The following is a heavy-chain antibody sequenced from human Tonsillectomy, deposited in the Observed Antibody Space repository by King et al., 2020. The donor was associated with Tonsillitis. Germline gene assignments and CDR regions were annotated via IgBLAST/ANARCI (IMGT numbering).Heavy chain of an antibody. CDR3: ARGFPPFYDATVGAFDI. CDR2: IYHSGST. V-gene: IGHV4-30-2*01. J-gene: IGHJ3*02. CDR1: GGSISSGGFS. Sequence: QVQLQESGSGLVKPSQTLSLTCAVSGGSISSGGFSWSWIRQPPGKGLEWIGSIYHSGSTYYNPSLKSRVTISVDRSKNQFSLKLSSVTAADTAVYYCARGFPPFYDATVGAFDIWGQGTMVTVSS. D-gene: IGHD3-3*01.